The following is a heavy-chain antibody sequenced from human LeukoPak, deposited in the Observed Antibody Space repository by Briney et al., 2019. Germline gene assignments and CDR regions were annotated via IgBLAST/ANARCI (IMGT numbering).Heavy chain of an antibody. CDR2: ISGSGGST. CDR1: GFTFSSYG. J-gene: IGHJ4*02. Sequence: GGSLRLSCAAPGFTFSSYGMSWVRQAPGKGLEWVSAISGSGGSTYYGDSVKGRYTISRDNSKNTLYLQMDSLRAEDTALYYCAKHYSSSSRGYFDYWGQGTLVTVSS. CDR3: AKHYSSSSRGYFDY. V-gene: IGHV3-23*01. D-gene: IGHD6-6*01.